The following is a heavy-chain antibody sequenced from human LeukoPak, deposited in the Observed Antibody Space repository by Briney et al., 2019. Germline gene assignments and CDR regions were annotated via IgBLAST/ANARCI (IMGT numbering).Heavy chain of an antibody. CDR2: IYPGDSDT. D-gene: IGHD6-19*01. V-gene: IGHV5-51*01. CDR1: GYSFTSYW. Sequence: GEALKISCKGSGYSFTSYWIGWVRQMPGKGLEWMGIIYPGDSDTRYSPSFQGQVTISADKSISTAYLQWSSLRASDTAMYYCARRGIAVSAHPDYWGQGTLVTVSS. CDR3: ARRGIAVSAHPDY. J-gene: IGHJ4*02.